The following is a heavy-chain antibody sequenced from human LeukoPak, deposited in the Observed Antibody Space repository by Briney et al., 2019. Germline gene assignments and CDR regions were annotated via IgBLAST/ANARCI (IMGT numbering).Heavy chain of an antibody. CDR3: ARDTYSSSWSAYYFDS. V-gene: IGHV3-30-3*01. CDR1: GFTFSSFP. Sequence: SGGSLRLSCAASGFTFSSFPMHWVRQAPGKGLEWGAVISYDGSNKYYADSVKGRFTISRDYSKNTLYLQMNSLRADDTAVYYCARDTYSSSWSAYYFDSWGQGTLVTVSS. CDR2: ISYDGSNK. J-gene: IGHJ4*02. D-gene: IGHD6-13*01.